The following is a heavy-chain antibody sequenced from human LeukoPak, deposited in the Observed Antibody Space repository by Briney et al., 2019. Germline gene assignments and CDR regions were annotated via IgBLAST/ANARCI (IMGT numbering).Heavy chain of an antibody. J-gene: IGHJ5*02. Sequence: SETLSLTCAVYGGSFSGYYWSWIRQPPGKGLEWIGETNHSGSTNYNPSLKSRVTISVDTSKNQFSLKLSSVTAADTAVYYCARGGTLTRLVGATRRGFDPWGQGTLVTVSS. CDR1: GGSFSGYY. CDR2: TNHSGST. CDR3: ARGGTLTRLVGATRRGFDP. D-gene: IGHD1-26*01. V-gene: IGHV4-34*01.